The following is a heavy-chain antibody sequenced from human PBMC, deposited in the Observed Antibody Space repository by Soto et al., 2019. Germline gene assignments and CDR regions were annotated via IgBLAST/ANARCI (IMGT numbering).Heavy chain of an antibody. J-gene: IGHJ1*01. D-gene: IGHD3-3*02. CDR3: ARDLSGFFQH. CDR2: TYYRSKWYN. CDR1: GDSVFSNSAA. Sequence: SQTLSLTCAISGDSVFSNSAAWNWIRQSPSRGLEWLGRTYYRSKWYNDYAGSVRSRITINSDTSKNQFSLHLNSVTPDDTAVYYCARDLSGFFQHWGLGTLVTVSS. V-gene: IGHV6-1*01.